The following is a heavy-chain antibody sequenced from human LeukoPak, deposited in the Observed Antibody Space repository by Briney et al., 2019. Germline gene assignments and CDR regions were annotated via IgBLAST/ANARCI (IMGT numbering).Heavy chain of an antibody. Sequence: GGSLRLSCAASGFTFSSYAMSWVRQAPGKGLEWVSAISGSGGSTYYADSVKGRFTISRDNSKNTLYLQMNSLRAEDTAVYYCATEFIVVVRGSDLDYWGQGTLVTVSS. J-gene: IGHJ4*02. CDR2: ISGSGGST. CDR3: ATEFIVVVRGSDLDY. V-gene: IGHV3-23*01. D-gene: IGHD2-15*01. CDR1: GFTFSSYA.